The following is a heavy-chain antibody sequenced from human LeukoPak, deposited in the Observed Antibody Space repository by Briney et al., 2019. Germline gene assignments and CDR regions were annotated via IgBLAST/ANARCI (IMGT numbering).Heavy chain of an antibody. V-gene: IGHV3-23*01. CDR1: GLTFSSYA. J-gene: IGHJ3*02. Sequence: GGSLRLSCAASGLTFSSYAMSWVRQAPGKGLEWVSAISGSGGSTYYADSVKGRFTISRDNSKNTLYLQMNSLRAEDTAVYYCAKAKILLWFGESNAFDIWGQGTMVTVSS. CDR2: ISGSGGST. CDR3: AKAKILLWFGESNAFDI. D-gene: IGHD3-10*01.